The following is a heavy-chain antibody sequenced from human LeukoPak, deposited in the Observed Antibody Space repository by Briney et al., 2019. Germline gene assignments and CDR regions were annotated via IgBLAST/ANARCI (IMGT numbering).Heavy chain of an antibody. CDR1: GFTFSDYY. D-gene: IGHD2-15*01. CDR3: ARGSVVAANFDF. V-gene: IGHV3-11*01. CDR2: ITISGSST. Sequence: GGSLRLFCAASGFTFSDYYMSWIRQAPGKGLEWVSSITISGSSTYNADSVKGRFTISRDNAKNSLYLQMNSLRAEDTAVYYFARGSVVAANFDFWGQGTLVTVSS. J-gene: IGHJ4*02.